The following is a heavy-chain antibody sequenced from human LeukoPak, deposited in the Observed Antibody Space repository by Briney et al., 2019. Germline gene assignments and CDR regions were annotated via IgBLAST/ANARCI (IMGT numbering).Heavy chain of an antibody. CDR2: IYYSGST. V-gene: IGHV4-59*01. CDR3: ARDGGYYGDH. J-gene: IGHJ4*02. Sequence: SETLSLTCSVSGDSISSYYWSWIRQPPGKGLEWIGYIYYSGSTNYNPSPKSRLTISVDTSKNQFFLKPSSVTAADTAMYYCARDGGYYGDHWGQGTLVTVSS. CDR1: GDSISSYY. D-gene: IGHD3-22*01.